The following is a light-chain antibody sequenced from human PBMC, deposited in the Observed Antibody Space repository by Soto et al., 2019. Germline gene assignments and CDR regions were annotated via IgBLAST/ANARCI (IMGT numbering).Light chain of an antibody. V-gene: IGKV1-5*01. J-gene: IGKJ1*01. CDR1: QSISTW. Sequence: DIQMTQSPSTLSASVGDRDTITCRASQSISTWLAWYQQKPGKAPDLLIYDASSLESGVPSKFSGSGSGTEFTLTISSLQPDDFATYYCQQYNSNSASFGQGTKVDIK. CDR2: DAS. CDR3: QQYNSNSAS.